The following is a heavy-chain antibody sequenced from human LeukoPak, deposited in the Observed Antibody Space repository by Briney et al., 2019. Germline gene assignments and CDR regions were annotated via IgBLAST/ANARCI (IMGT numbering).Heavy chain of an antibody. V-gene: IGHV4-34*01. CDR2: INHSGST. J-gene: IGHJ3*02. Sequence: SETLSLTCAVDGGSFSGYYWSWIRQPPGKGLEWIGEINHSGSTNYNPSLKSRVTISVDTSKNQFSLKLSSVTAAETAVYYCARRLANYDLVWGSYRYTGGAFDIWGQGTMVAVSS. D-gene: IGHD3-16*02. CDR1: GGSFSGYY. CDR3: ARRLANYDLVWGSYRYTGGAFDI.